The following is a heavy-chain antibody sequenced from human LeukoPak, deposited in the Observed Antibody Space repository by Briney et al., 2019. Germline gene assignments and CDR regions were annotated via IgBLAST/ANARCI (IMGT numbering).Heavy chain of an antibody. CDR2: ISSSGSTT. D-gene: IGHD3-22*01. V-gene: IGHV3-48*03. J-gene: IGHJ4*02. CDR3: ARAVDPHYYDSSGFDY. Sequence: GGSLRLSCAASGFSFSSYEMNWVRQAPGKGLEWVSYISSSGSTTHYADSVKGRFTISRGNAKNSLYLQMNSLRAEDTAVYYCARAVDPHYYDSSGFDYWGQGTLVTVSS. CDR1: GFSFSSYE.